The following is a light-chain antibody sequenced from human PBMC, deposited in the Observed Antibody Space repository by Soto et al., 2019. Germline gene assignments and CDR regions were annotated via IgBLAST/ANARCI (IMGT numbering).Light chain of an antibody. Sequence: DIVMTQSPATLSVSPGERATLSCRASQSVFSSLAWYQQRPGQAPRLLIYGSATRATGIPDRFSGRGAGTEFTLTSSSLQAEDAAVYYCQQYHSWPAFGQGTKG. J-gene: IGKJ1*01. V-gene: IGKV3-15*01. CDR3: QQYHSWPA. CDR1: QSVFSS. CDR2: GSA.